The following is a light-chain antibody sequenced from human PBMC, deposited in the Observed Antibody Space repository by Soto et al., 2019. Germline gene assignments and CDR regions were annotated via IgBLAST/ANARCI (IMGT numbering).Light chain of an antibody. Sequence: AIQMTQSPSSLSASVGDRVTITCRASQVIRNELSWFQQRPGNAPNLLISAASRVQSGVPSRFSGRGSGTDFSLTISSLQPEDFATYYCLQDYEYHRTFGQGTKGDIK. CDR3: LQDYEYHRT. CDR2: AAS. CDR1: QVIRNE. V-gene: IGKV1-6*01. J-gene: IGKJ1*01.